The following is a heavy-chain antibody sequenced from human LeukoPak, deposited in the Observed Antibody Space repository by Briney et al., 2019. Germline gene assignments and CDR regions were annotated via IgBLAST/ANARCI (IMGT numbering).Heavy chain of an antibody. V-gene: IGHV3-48*03. D-gene: IGHD3-9*01. CDR2: ISSSGSIM. CDR3: ARTPTYYDILTDYPYYFDY. Sequence: PGESLKISCVASGFTFSSFQMNWVRQAPGKGLEWVSYISSSGSIMFYADSVKGRFTISRDNAKNSLYLHMNSLRAEDTAVYYCARTPTYYDILTDYPYYFDYWGQGTLVTVSS. CDR1: GFTFSSFQ. J-gene: IGHJ4*02.